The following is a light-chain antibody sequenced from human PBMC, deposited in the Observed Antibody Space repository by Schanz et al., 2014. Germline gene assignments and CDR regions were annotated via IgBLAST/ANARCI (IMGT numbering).Light chain of an antibody. J-gene: IGLJ3*02. CDR1: SGSVSTNYY. CDR3: VLYMGSGISV. V-gene: IGLV8-61*01. CDR2: STS. Sequence: QTVVTQEPSLSVSPGGTVTLTCGLTSGSVSTNYYPSWYQQAPGQAPRTLIYSTSTRSSGVPDRFSGSISGDKAALTITGAQADDESDYYCVLYMGSGISVFGGGTKLTVL.